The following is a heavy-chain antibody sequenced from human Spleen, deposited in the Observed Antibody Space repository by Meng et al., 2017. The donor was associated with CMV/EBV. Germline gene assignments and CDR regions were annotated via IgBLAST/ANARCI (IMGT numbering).Heavy chain of an antibody. CDR3: ARVGDSSGWYLNDY. J-gene: IGHJ4*02. D-gene: IGHD6-19*01. Sequence: LSLTCAASGFTFSSYSMNWVRQAPGKGLEWVSSISSSSSYIYYADSVKGRFTISRDNAKNSLYLQMNSLRADDAAFYYCARVGDSSGWYLNDYWGQGVLVTVSS. V-gene: IGHV3-21*04. CDR2: ISSSSSYI. CDR1: GFTFSSYS.